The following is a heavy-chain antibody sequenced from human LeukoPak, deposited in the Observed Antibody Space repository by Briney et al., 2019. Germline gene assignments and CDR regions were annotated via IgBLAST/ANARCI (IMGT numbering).Heavy chain of an antibody. CDR2: ITADGSST. CDR1: GFTFRSYA. Sequence: GGSLRLSCAVSGFTFRSYAMKWVRQAPGKGLEWVSAITADGSSTHYTISVKGRFIISRDNAKNSLYLQMNSLRAEDTALYYCARVEAVGYCSGGSCYYYYYMDVWGKGTTVTVSS. D-gene: IGHD2-15*01. CDR3: ARVEAVGYCSGGSCYYYYYMDV. J-gene: IGHJ6*03. V-gene: IGHV3-23*01.